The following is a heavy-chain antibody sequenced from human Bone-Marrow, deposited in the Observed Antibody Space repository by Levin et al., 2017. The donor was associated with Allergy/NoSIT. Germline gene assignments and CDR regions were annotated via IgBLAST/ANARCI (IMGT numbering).Heavy chain of an antibody. J-gene: IGHJ1*01. CDR1: GFTFSSYE. CDR3: ARTYSSGWSVCKEYFQH. D-gene: IGHD6-19*01. Sequence: LSLTCAASGFTFSSYEMNWVRQAPGKGLEWVSYISSSGSTIYYADSVKGRFTISRDNAKNSLYLQMNSLRAEDTAVYYCARTYSSGWSVCKEYFQHWGQGTLVTVSS. V-gene: IGHV3-48*03. CDR2: ISSSGSTI.